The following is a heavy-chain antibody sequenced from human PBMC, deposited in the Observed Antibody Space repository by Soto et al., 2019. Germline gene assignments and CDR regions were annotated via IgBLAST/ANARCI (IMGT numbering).Heavy chain of an antibody. D-gene: IGHD1-26*01. V-gene: IGHV4-31*03. Sequence: PSETRSHTCTVAGGSLTGGFSYLTWDRPHPGKGLEWVGHIYYSGTAYYNPSLKSRVALSVDPSQNRFSLKLSSVTAADTAIYFCARSLTGGTVFYMDIWGEGTTVTVSS. J-gene: IGHJ6*03. CDR3: ARSLTGGTVFYMDI. CDR1: GGSLTGGFSY. CDR2: IYYSGTA.